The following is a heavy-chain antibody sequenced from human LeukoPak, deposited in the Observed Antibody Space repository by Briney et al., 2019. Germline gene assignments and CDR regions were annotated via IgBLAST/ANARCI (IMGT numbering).Heavy chain of an antibody. J-gene: IGHJ4*02. CDR3: ARVDSSGWYESDY. V-gene: IGHV3-11*01. D-gene: IGHD6-19*01. Sequence: GGSLRLSCAASGFTLSDHYMSWIRQTPGEGLEWVSRISSSGSMKWDTESVKGRFTISRDNTKNSLYLQMNSLRVNDTAVYYCARVDSSGWYESDYWGQGTLVTVSS. CDR1: GFTLSDHY. CDR2: ISSSGSMK.